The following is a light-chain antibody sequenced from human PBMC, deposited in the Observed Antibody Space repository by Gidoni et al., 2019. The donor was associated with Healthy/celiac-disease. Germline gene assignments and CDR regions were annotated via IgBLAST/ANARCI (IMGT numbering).Light chain of an antibody. CDR3: QQYNNWPPRAT. Sequence: EIVMTQSPATLSVSPGERATLSCRASQSVSSNLAWYQQKPGQAPRHLIYGASTRATGIPARFSGSGSGTEFTLTISSLQSEDFAVYYCQQYNNWPPRATFGQGTRLEIK. CDR1: QSVSSN. V-gene: IGKV3-15*01. J-gene: IGKJ5*01. CDR2: GAS.